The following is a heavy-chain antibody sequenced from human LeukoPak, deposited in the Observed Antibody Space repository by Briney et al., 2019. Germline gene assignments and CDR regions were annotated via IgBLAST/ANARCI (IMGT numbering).Heavy chain of an antibody. CDR1: GYRFTRYW. V-gene: IGHV5-51*01. D-gene: IGHD5-24*01. J-gene: IGHJ4*02. CDR3: ATPRGDLQSGFDN. CDR2: IHPGDSDT. Sequence: GESLKISCKGSGYRFTRYWLGWVRQMPGKGLEYMGIIHPGDSDTRYSPSFQGQVTISVDESSSTAYIQWSRLKASDTAMSSCATPRGDLQSGFDNWGQGTLVTVSS.